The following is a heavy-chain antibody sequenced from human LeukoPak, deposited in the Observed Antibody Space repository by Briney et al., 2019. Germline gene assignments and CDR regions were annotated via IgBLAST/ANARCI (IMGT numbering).Heavy chain of an antibody. CDR1: GDSISSNSSA. J-gene: IGHJ4*02. Sequence: SQTLSLTCVISGDSISSNSSACHWNRQSPSRGLEWLGRTYYRSKWFYEYTLSVKSRMTINPDTSKNQFSLQLSSVTPDDTAMYDCARQNTSGWTWGQGTLVTVSP. V-gene: IGHV6-1*01. CDR3: ARQNTSGWT. D-gene: IGHD6-25*01. CDR2: TYYRSKWFY.